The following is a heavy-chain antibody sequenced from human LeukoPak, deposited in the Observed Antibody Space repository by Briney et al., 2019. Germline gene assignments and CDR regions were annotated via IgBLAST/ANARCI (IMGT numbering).Heavy chain of an antibody. CDR2: VDPEDGET. J-gene: IGHJ6*03. Sequence: ASVKVSCKVSGYTFTDYYMHWVQQAPGKGLVWMGLVDPEDGETIYAEKFQGRVTITADTSTDTAYMELSSLRSEDTAVYYCATGVLRFLEWYYYMDVWGKGTTVTVSS. CDR3: ATGVLRFLEWYYYMDV. D-gene: IGHD3-3*01. CDR1: GYTFTDYY. V-gene: IGHV1-69-2*01.